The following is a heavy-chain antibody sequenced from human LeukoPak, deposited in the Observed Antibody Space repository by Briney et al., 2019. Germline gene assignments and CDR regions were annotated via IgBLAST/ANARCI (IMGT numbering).Heavy chain of an antibody. Sequence: GGSLRLSCAASGFTFSSYAMRWVRQAPGKGLEWVSAISGSGGSTYYADSVKGRFTISRDNSKNTLYLQMNSLRAEDTAVYYCAKDSEYCSSTSCYAGDYWGQGTLVTVSS. V-gene: IGHV3-23*01. CDR1: GFTFSSYA. D-gene: IGHD2-2*01. CDR3: AKDSEYCSSTSCYAGDY. J-gene: IGHJ4*02. CDR2: ISGSGGST.